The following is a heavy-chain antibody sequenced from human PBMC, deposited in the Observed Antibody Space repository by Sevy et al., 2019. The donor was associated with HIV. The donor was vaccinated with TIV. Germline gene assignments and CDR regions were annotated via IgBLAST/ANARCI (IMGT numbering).Heavy chain of an antibody. V-gene: IGHV3-48*01. D-gene: IGHD6-13*01. CDR2: ISGSSTTI. J-gene: IGHJ5*02. CDR1: GFTFREYS. CDR3: ERSLAAAENWFDP. Sequence: GGSLRLSCVGSGFTFREYSMNWVRQAPGKGLEWVSYISGSSTTIEHADSVKGRFSISSDNADNSVILQMNRLRVEDTAVYYCERSLAAAENWFDPWGQGTLVTVSS.